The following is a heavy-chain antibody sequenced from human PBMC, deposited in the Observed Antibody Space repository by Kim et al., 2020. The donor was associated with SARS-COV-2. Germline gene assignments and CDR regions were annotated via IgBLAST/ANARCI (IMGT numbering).Heavy chain of an antibody. D-gene: IGHD3-22*01. CDR2: IYHSGST. V-gene: IGHV4-4*02. CDR3: ARGAAQLVVITPEDAFDI. CDR1: GGSISSSNW. J-gene: IGHJ3*02. Sequence: SETLSLTCAVSGGSISSSNWWSWVRQPPGKGLEWIGEIYHSGSTNYNPSLKSRVTISVDKSKNQFSLKLSSVTAADTAVYYCARGAAQLVVITPEDAFDIWGQGTMVTVSS.